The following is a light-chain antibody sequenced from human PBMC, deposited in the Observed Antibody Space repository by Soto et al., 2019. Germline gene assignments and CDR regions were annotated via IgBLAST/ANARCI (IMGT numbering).Light chain of an antibody. V-gene: IGLV1-40*01. CDR1: SSNIGAGYD. Sequence: QSVLTQPPSVSGAPGQRGTISCTGSSSNIGAGYDVHWYQQLPGTAPKLLIYGNSNRPSGVPDRFSGSKSGTSASLAITGLQAEDEADYYCQSYDSSLSGSAVYVFGTGTKVTVL. CDR3: QSYDSSLSGSAVYV. J-gene: IGLJ1*01. CDR2: GNS.